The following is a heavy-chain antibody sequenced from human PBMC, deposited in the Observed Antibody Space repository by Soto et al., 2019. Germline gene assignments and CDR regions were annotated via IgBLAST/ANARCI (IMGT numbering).Heavy chain of an antibody. V-gene: IGHV3-33*01. D-gene: IGHD2-21*01. J-gene: IGHJ6*02. Sequence: PGGSLRLSCASSGFMFNTYGMHLVRQAPGKGLEWVAVIWYDGSNKYYADAVQGRFTISRDNSKNMLYLEMNSLRVEDTAVYYCARTYGPLKYGLDVWGQGTTVTVSS. CDR2: IWYDGSNK. CDR1: GFMFNTYG. CDR3: ARTYGPLKYGLDV.